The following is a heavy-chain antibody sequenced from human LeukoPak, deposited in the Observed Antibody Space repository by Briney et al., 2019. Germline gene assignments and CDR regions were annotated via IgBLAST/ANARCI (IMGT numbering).Heavy chain of an antibody. J-gene: IGHJ4*02. CDR2: INSDGSST. V-gene: IGHV3-74*01. CDR3: ANNMGLKSALSRPHY. D-gene: IGHD1-14*01. Sequence: GGSLRLSCAASGFTFSSYWMHWVRQAPGKGLVWVSRINSDGSSTSYADSVEGRFTISRDDSKNTLFLQMNSLRPADTAIYYCANNMGLKSALSRPHYWGQGTLVTVSS. CDR1: GFTFSSYW.